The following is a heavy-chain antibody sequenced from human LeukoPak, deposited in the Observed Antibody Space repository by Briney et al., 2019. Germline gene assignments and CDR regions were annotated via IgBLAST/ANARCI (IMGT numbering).Heavy chain of an antibody. Sequence: PGGSLRLSCAASGFTVSSNYMSWVRQALGKGLEWVSVIYSGGSTYYADSVKGRFTISRDNSKNTLYLQMNSLRAEDTAVYYCARDIAYDSSGYYSPHFDYWGQGTLVTVSS. V-gene: IGHV3-53*01. CDR3: ARDIAYDSSGYYSPHFDY. CDR1: GFTVSSNY. CDR2: IYSGGST. D-gene: IGHD3-22*01. J-gene: IGHJ4*02.